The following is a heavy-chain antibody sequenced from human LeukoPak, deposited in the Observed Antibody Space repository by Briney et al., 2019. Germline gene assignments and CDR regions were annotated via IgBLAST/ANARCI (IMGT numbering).Heavy chain of an antibody. CDR2: ISYDGSNK. J-gene: IGHJ4*02. CDR1: GFTFSSYG. V-gene: IGHV3-30*18. CDR3: AKDHYWSIDY. D-gene: IGHD3-3*01. Sequence: GGSLRLSCEASGFTFSSYGMHWVRQAPGKGLEWVAVISYDGSNKYYADSVKGRFTISRDNSKNTLYLQMNSLRAEDTGVYYCAKDHYWSIDYWGRGTLVTVSS.